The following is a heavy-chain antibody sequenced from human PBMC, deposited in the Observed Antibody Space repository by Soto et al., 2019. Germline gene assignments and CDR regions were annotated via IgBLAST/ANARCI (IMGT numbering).Heavy chain of an antibody. CDR3: GRLSSSWNY. D-gene: IGHD6-13*01. Sequence: PSETLCLTCAVSGCTFSSYSMSWVRQPPGKGLEWIGEINHSGGTNYNPSLKSRVTISVDTSKNQFSLELSSVTAADTAVYYCGRLSSSWNYWGQGTLVTVSS. CDR1: GCTFSSYS. V-gene: IGHV4-34*01. CDR2: INHSGGT. J-gene: IGHJ4*02.